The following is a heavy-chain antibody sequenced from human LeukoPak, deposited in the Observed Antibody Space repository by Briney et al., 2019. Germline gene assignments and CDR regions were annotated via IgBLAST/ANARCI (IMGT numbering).Heavy chain of an antibody. CDR3: ARNHHSSAHSFDY. V-gene: IGHV5-51*01. J-gene: IGHJ4*02. D-gene: IGHD3-22*01. CDR1: GYSFTSYW. Sequence: GESLKISCRGSGYSFTSYWIAWVRQMPGKGLEWLGSIYPGDSDTRYSPSFQGQVTISADKSISNAYLQWRSLRASDTAMYYRARNHHSSAHSFDYWGQGTLVTVSS. CDR2: IYPGDSDT.